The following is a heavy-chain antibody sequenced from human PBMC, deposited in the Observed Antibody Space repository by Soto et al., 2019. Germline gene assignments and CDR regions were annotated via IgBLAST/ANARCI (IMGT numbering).Heavy chain of an antibody. CDR3: ARGDREDIAVVVGARPGEYGVDV. CDR1: GFTFRSYA. D-gene: IGHD2-15*01. CDR2: ISYDGSNK. J-gene: IGHJ6*02. V-gene: IGHV3-30-3*01. Sequence: QVQLVESGGGVVQPGRSLRLSCAASGFTFRSYAMHWVRQAPGKGLECVAVISYDGSNKFYRDSVKGRFTISRDKSKNTLYLQINSLRYEGTAVYYCARGDREDIAVVVGARPGEYGVDVWGQETTVTVSS.